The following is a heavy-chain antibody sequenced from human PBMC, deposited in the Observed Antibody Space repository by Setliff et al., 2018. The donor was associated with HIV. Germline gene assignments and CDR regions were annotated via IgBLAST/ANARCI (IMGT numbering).Heavy chain of an antibody. D-gene: IGHD6-19*01. J-gene: IGHJ6*03. CDR1: GFSLSTDGMC. CDR3: ARIHSSADYYYMDV. V-gene: IGHV2-70*11. Sequence: SGPTLVNPTQTLTLTCTFSGFSLSTDGMCVSWIRQPPGKAPEWLARIDWDDDKYYSTSLKTRLTISKDTSKNQVVLTMTNMDPVDTATYYCARIHSSADYYYMDVWGKGTTVTVSS. CDR2: IDWDDDK.